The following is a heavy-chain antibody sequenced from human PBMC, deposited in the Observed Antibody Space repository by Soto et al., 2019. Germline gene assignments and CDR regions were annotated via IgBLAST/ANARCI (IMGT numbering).Heavy chain of an antibody. CDR3: ATESGSTYGYFDH. Sequence: SETLSLTCTVSGGSVTSDEDYWTWIRQSSGKGLEWIGYISNSGSTGYNPSLKTRLSMSVDRSKNQFTLRLTSVTAADTAVYFCATESGSTYGYFDHWGQGTQVTVSS. D-gene: IGHD5-18*01. J-gene: IGHJ4*02. V-gene: IGHV4-30-4*01. CDR1: GGSVTSDEDY. CDR2: ISNSGST.